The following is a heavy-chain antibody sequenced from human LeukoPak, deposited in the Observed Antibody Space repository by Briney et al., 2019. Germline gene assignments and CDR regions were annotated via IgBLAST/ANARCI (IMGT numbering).Heavy chain of an antibody. CDR3: AKWGDYDILTGYYDSDS. J-gene: IGHJ5*02. CDR1: GFIFSNYA. V-gene: IGHV3-23*01. CDR2: IGGHDSGT. Sequence: QSGGSLRLSCAASGFIFSNYAMSLVRQAPGKGLEWVSAIGGHDSGTYYADSVRGRFTVSRDAPKNTLYLQMNTLRAEDTAVYYCAKWGDYDILTGYYDSDSWGQGTLVTASS. D-gene: IGHD3-9*01.